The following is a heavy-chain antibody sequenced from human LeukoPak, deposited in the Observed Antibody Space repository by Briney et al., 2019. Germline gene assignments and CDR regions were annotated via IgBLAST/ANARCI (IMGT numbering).Heavy chain of an antibody. J-gene: IGHJ4*02. D-gene: IGHD6-19*01. V-gene: IGHV3-53*01. CDR2: IYTSGST. CDR1: GFTVSSNY. Sequence: GGSLRLSCAASGFTVSSNYMSWVRQAPGKGLEWVLVIYTSGSTYYADSVKGRFTISRHNSKNTVDLQMNSLRAEDTAVYYCARDGLVPPPDWGQRTLVTVSS. CDR3: ARDGLVPPPD.